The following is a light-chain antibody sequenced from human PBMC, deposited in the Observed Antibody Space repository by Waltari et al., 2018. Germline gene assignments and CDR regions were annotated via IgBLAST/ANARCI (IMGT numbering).Light chain of an antibody. CDR2: WAS. V-gene: IGKV4-1*01. CDR3: QQYYSLPWT. CDR1: PSVFLNSNNKNY. Sequence: DIVMTQSPDSLAVSLGERATINCKSSPSVFLNSNNKNYLAWYQQKPGQPPKLLIYWASTRESGVPDRFSGSGSGTDFTLTISILQAEDVAVYYCQQYYSLPWTFGQGTTVEIK. J-gene: IGKJ1*01.